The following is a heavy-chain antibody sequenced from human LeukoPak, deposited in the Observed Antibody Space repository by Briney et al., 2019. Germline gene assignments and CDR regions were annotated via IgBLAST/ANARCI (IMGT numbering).Heavy chain of an antibody. CDR3: ARVDSGSYYGAFDI. CDR2: INPNSGGT. CDR1: GYTFTGYY. J-gene: IGHJ3*02. D-gene: IGHD1-26*01. Sequence: GASVKVSCKASGYTFTGYYMHWVRQAPGQGLEWMGWINPNSGGTNYAQKFQGRVTMTRDTSISTAYMELSRLRSDDTAVYYCARVDSGSYYGAFDIWGQGTMVTVSS. V-gene: IGHV1-2*02.